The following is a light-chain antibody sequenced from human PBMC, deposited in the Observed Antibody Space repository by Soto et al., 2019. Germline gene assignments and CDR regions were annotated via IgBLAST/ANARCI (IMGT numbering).Light chain of an antibody. V-gene: IGKV3-20*01. CDR1: QSVSSSY. J-gene: IGKJ4*01. CDR2: GAS. CDR3: QQYASSPLT. Sequence: EIVLTQSPGTLSLSPGERATLSCRASQSVSSSYLAWYQQKPGQAPRLLIYGASSRATGIPDRFSGSGSGTDFTLTISRLEPEDFAVCYCQQYASSPLTFGGGTKVDIK.